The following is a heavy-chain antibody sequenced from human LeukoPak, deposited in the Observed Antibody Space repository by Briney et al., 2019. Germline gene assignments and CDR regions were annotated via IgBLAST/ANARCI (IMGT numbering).Heavy chain of an antibody. CDR1: GFTFSSYA. J-gene: IGHJ3*02. V-gene: IGHV3-23*01. D-gene: IGHD1-26*01. CDR2: ISGSGGST. Sequence: PGGSLRLSCAASGFTFSSYAMSWVRQAPGKGLEWVSAISGSGGSTYYADSVKGRFTISRDNSKNTLYLRMDSLRAEDTAIYYCAKAPVGAILLSAFDIWGQGTMVTVSS. CDR3: AKAPVGAILLSAFDI.